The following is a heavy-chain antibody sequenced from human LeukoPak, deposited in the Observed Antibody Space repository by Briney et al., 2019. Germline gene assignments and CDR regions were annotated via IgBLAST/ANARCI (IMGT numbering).Heavy chain of an antibody. CDR2: IHSGTT. Sequence: PSETLSLTCSVSGGSISSYFLSWIRQPAGKGLEWIGRIHSGTTTYNPSLKSRVTMSLDTSKNQVSLTLRSVTAADTAVYYCARNRYYYGSGNYGVPNWFDPWGQGTLVTVSS. CDR3: ARNRYYYGSGNYGVPNWFDP. D-gene: IGHD3-10*01. V-gene: IGHV4-4*07. J-gene: IGHJ5*02. CDR1: GGSISSYF.